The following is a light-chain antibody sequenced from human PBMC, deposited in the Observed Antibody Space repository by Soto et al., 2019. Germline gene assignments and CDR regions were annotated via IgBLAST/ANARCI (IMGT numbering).Light chain of an antibody. V-gene: IGKV3-11*01. CDR1: QSISSS. CDR2: DAS. Sequence: EIFLTQSPGTLSLSPGERATLSCRASQSISSSLAWYQQKPGQAPRLLIYDASDRADGIPARFTGRRSGTDFTLTISSLEPEDFAVYYRQQRSNWLTFGGGTRVEFK. CDR3: QQRSNWLT. J-gene: IGKJ4*01.